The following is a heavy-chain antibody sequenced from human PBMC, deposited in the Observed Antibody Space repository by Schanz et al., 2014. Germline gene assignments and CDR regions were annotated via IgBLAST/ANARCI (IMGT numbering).Heavy chain of an antibody. CDR2: ISYDGSSK. J-gene: IGHJ4*02. CDR3: AKEKEEVAADGSFFDY. Sequence: QVQLVESGGGVVQPGRSLRLSCAASGFTFRSYGMHWVRQAPGKGLEWVALISYDGSSKNHADSVQGRFTISRDNSKNTVNLQMNSLRAEDTAVYYCAKEKEEVAADGSFFDYWGQGTLVTVAS. V-gene: IGHV3-30*18. D-gene: IGHD6-13*01. CDR1: GFTFRSYG.